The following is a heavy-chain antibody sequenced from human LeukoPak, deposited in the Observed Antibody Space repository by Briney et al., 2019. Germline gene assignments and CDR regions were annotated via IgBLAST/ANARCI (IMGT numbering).Heavy chain of an antibody. D-gene: IGHD1/OR15-1a*01. J-gene: IGHJ4*02. CDR2: ITTAETT. V-gene: IGHV3-74*01. CDR1: GFPFSVSW. Sequence: PGGSLRLSCAASGFPFSVSWMHWFRQVPGKGLMWVSRITTAETTTYADSVRGRFSISRDNAKNTVYLQMNSLRFEDTAVYYCAKDWFATTDYCGQGILVTVSS. CDR3: AKDWFATTDY.